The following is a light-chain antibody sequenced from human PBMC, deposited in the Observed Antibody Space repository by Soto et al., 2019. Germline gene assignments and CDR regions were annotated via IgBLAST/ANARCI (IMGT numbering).Light chain of an antibody. J-gene: IGKJ1*01. CDR1: QNINTW. CDR3: QQYNSYGKA. CDR2: DAS. Sequence: DIQMSQSPSTLSTFVVDRVSITSRASQNINTWLAWYQQTPGKALNILIYDASSLESGVPSRFRGSRSGTEFTLAISRLQPDDFETYYCQQYNSYGKAFGQGTKVDI. V-gene: IGKV1-5*01.